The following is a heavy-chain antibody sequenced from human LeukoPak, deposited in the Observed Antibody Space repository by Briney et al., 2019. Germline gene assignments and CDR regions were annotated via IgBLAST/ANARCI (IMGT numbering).Heavy chain of an antibody. CDR3: ARDLWSGYDY. Sequence: GGSLRLSCAASGFTFSNHGMHWVRQAPGKGLEWVSSISSSSTYIYFADSVKGRFTISRDNAKNSLYLQMNSLRAEDTAVYYCARDLWSGYDYWGQGTLVTVSS. J-gene: IGHJ4*02. D-gene: IGHD3-3*01. CDR2: ISSSSTYI. CDR1: GFTFSNHG. V-gene: IGHV3-21*01.